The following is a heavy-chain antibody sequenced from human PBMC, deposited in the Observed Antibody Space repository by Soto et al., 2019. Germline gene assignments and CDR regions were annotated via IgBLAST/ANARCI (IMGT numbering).Heavy chain of an antibody. CDR1: GGSFSGYY. D-gene: IGHD3-3*01. CDR2: INHSGST. V-gene: IGHV4-34*01. J-gene: IGHJ6*03. CDR3: ARGVGKAFGVVTYYYYYYMDV. Sequence: SETLSLTCAVYGGSFSGYYWSWIRQPPGKGLEWIGEINHSGSTNYNPSLKSRVTISVDTSKNQFSLNLSSVTAADTAVYYCARGVGKAFGVVTYYYYYYMDVWGKGTTVTVSS.